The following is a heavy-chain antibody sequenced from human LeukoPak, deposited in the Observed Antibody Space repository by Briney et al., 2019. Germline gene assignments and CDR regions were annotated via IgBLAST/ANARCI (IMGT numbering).Heavy chain of an antibody. D-gene: IGHD5-18*01. CDR2: ISWNSGSI. CDR1: GFTFDDYA. V-gene: IGHV3-9*01. J-gene: IGHJ6*03. CDR3: AKSLYSYGYYYMDV. Sequence: GGSLRLSCAASGFTFDDYAMHWVRQAPGKGLEWVSGISWNSGSIGYADSVKGRFTISRDNAKNSLYLQMNSLRAEDTALYYCAKSLYSYGYYYMDVWGKGTTVTISS.